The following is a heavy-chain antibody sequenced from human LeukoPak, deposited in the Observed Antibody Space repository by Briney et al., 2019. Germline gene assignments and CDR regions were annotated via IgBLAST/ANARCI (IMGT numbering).Heavy chain of an antibody. CDR1: GFTFSSYN. D-gene: IGHD2-2*01. V-gene: IGHV3-48*01. CDR2: ISYSSRAR. CDR3: ARAYCSSTSCFG. Sequence: GGSLRLSCAASGFTFSSYNMNWVRQAPGKGLEWVSSISYSSRARYYADPVKGRFTISGDNVKNSLYLQMDSLRAEDTAVYYCARAYCSSTSCFGWGQGTLVTVSS. J-gene: IGHJ4*02.